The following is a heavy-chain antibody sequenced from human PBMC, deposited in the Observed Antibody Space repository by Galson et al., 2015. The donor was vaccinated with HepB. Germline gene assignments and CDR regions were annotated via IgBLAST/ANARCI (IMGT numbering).Heavy chain of an antibody. Sequence: SLRLSCAASGFTFSGSAMHWVRQASGKGLEWVGRIRSKANSYATAYAASVKGRFTISRDDSKNTAYLQMNSLKTEDTAAYYCTGYCSSTSCYGVDYWGQGTLVTVSS. CDR1: GFTFSGSA. J-gene: IGHJ4*02. CDR2: IRSKANSYAT. V-gene: IGHV3-73*01. D-gene: IGHD2-2*01. CDR3: TGYCSSTSCYGVDY.